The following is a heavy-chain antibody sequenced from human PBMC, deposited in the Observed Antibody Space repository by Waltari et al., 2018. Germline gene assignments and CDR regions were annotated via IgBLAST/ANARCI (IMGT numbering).Heavy chain of an antibody. V-gene: IGHV3-43*01. CDR3: VKEAAFCGYTNCFFEY. CDR1: GFNLRDYK. J-gene: IGHJ4*02. D-gene: IGHD2-21*01. Sequence: EVQLVETGGVGVQPGGSLRLSCAASGFNLRDYKMHRVRQAPGKGLEWVSLISWDGGSTYYADSVKGRFAISRDNTKKSLYLQMNSLRSEDTAFYYCVKEAAFCGYTNCFFEYWGQGTPVTVSA. CDR2: ISWDGGST.